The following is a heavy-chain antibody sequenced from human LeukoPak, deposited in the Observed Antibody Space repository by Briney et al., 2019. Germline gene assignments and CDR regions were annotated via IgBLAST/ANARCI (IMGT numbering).Heavy chain of an antibody. V-gene: IGHV3-48*04. CDR1: GFTFNTYG. J-gene: IGHJ6*04. CDR3: AELGITMIGGV. CDR2: ISSSGSTI. Sequence: GGSLRLSCAASGFTFNTYGMRWVRQAPGKGLEWVSYISSSGSTIYYADSAKGRFTISRDNAKNSLYLQMNSLRAEDTAVYYCAELGITMIGGVWGKGTTVTISS. D-gene: IGHD3-10*02.